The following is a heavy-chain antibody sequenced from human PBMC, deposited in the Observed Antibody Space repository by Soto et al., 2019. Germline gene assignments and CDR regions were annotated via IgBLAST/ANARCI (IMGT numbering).Heavy chain of an antibody. CDR2: ISGSGGST. CDR1: GFTFSSYA. V-gene: IGHV3-23*01. D-gene: IGHD3-10*01. J-gene: IGHJ6*03. Sequence: GGSLRLSCAASGFTFSSYAMSWVRQAPGKGLEWVSAISGSGGSTYYADSVKGRFTISRDNSKNTLYLQMNSLRAEDTAVYYCAKDGSGSSLYYYYYMDVWGKGTTVTVSS. CDR3: AKDGSGSSLYYYYYMDV.